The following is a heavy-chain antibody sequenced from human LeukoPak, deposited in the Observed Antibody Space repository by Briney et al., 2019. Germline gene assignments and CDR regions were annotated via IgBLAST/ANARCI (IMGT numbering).Heavy chain of an antibody. D-gene: IGHD5-18*01. CDR1: GFTFGDYA. Sequence: PGRSLRLSCTASGFTFGDYAMSWVRQAPGKGLEWVAVISYDGSNKYYADSVKGRCTISRDKSKNTVYLQMNSLRAEDTAVYYCAKEAGYSYGFDYWGQGTLVTVSS. J-gene: IGHJ4*02. CDR3: AKEAGYSYGFDY. V-gene: IGHV3-30*04. CDR2: ISYDGSNK.